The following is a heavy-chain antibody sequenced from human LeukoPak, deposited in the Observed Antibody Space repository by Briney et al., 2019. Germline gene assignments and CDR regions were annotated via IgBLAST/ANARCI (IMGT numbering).Heavy chain of an antibody. CDR3: AAEGRYYYDSSGYYSRFDY. V-gene: IGHV4-59*01. CDR1: GGSISSYY. J-gene: IGHJ4*02. D-gene: IGHD3-22*01. Sequence: KPSETLSLTCTVSGGSISSYYWSWIRQPPGKGLGWIGYIYYSGSTNYNPSLKSRVTISVDTSKNQFSLKLSSVTAADTAVYYCAAEGRYYYDSSGYYSRFDYWGQGTLVTVSS. CDR2: IYYSGST.